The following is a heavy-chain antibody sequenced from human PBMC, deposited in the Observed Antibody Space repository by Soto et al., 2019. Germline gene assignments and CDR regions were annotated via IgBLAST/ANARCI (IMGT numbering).Heavy chain of an antibody. CDR3: AAEGNYYDSSGHHYFDY. CDR2: IVVGSGNT. J-gene: IGHJ4*02. Sequence: ASVKVSCKASGFTFTSSAVQWVRQARGQRLEWIGWIVVGSGNTNYAQKFQERVTITRDMSTSTAYMELSSLRSEDTAVYYCAAEGNYYDSSGHHYFDYWGQGTLVTVSS. V-gene: IGHV1-58*01. D-gene: IGHD3-22*01. CDR1: GFTFTSSA.